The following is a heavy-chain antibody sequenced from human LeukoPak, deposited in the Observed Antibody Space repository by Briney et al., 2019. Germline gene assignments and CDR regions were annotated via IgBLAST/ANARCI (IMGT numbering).Heavy chain of an antibody. CDR1: GYTFTDYY. J-gene: IGHJ4*02. CDR2: INADNAGT. V-gene: IGHV1-2*02. Sequence: ASVKVSCKASGYTFTDYYIHWVRQAPGQGLEWMGWINADNAGTNYAQKFQGRFTMTRDTSISTVYMELSRLKSDDTAMYYCVSGSYCRVLDYWGQGTLVTVSS. D-gene: IGHD1-26*01. CDR3: VSGSYCRVLDY.